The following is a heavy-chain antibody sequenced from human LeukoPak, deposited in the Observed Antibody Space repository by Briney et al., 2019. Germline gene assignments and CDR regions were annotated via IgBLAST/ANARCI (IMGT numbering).Heavy chain of an antibody. CDR1: GFTFSSYG. CDR2: ISGSGGST. CDR3: AKARRIQLWLS. J-gene: IGHJ5*02. V-gene: IGHV3-23*01. D-gene: IGHD5-18*01. Sequence: GGTLRLSCAASGFTFSSYGMSWVRQAPGKGLEWVSAISGSGGSTYYADSVKGRFTISRDNSKNTLYLQMISLRAEDTAVYYCAKARRIQLWLSWGQGTLVTVSS.